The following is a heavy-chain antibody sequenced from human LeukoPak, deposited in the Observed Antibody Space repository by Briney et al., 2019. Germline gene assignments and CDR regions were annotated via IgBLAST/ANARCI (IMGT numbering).Heavy chain of an antibody. J-gene: IGHJ4*02. CDR3: TIGGASGSLAH. CDR2: TYTSGDT. CDR1: RASISDNY. Sequence: PSETLSLTCTVSRASISDNYWSWSRQPAGKALEWIGRTYTSGDTNYNPSLKSRASVSVDTSKNQFYLSLRYVTAADAAVYYCTIGGASGSLAHWGPGTLVTVSS. D-gene: IGHD6-13*01. V-gene: IGHV4-4*07.